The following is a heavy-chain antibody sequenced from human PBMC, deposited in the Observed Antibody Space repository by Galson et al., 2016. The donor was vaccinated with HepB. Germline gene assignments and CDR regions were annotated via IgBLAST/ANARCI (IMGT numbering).Heavy chain of an antibody. CDR1: GGSIXXXW. CDR3: ARHIAVSGTXGFDY. CDR2: XYXXXRT. Sequence: SETLSLTCAVSGGSIXXXWWXXXRXXXGKXXXWIXXXYXXXRTXXXPSXQSRVTMSIDNSKNXFALXLASVTAADTATYYCARHIAVSGTXGFDYWGQGIXXTVS. D-gene: IGHD6-19*01. V-gene: IGHV4-4*02. J-gene: IGHJ4*02.